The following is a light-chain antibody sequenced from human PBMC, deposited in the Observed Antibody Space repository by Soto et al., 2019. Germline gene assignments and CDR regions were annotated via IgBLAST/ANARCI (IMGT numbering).Light chain of an antibody. CDR3: SSYTSSSTVI. J-gene: IGLJ2*01. Sequence: QSVLTQPASVSGSPGQSITISCTGTSSVVGGYNYVSWYQQHPGKAPKLMIFDVSNRPSGVSNRFSASKSGNTASLTISGLRAEDEADYYCSSYTSSSTVIFGGGTKVTVL. CDR1: SSVVGGYNY. CDR2: DVS. V-gene: IGLV2-14*01.